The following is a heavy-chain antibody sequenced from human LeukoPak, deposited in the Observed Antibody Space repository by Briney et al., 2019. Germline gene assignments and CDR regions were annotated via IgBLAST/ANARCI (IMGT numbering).Heavy chain of an antibody. CDR2: IYYSGST. CDR3: AGGGVRFDP. J-gene: IGHJ5*02. Sequence: SETLSLTCTVSGGSISSYYWSWIRQPPGRGLEWIGYIYYSGSTNYNPSLKSRVTISVDTSKNQVSLKLSSVTAADTAVYYCAGGGVRFDPWGQGTLVTVSS. CDR1: GGSISSYY. V-gene: IGHV4-59*01.